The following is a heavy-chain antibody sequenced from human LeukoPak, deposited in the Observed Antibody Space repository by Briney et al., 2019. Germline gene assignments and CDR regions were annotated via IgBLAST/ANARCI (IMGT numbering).Heavy chain of an antibody. CDR1: GFTFSSYA. CDR2: ISGSGGST. D-gene: IGHD1-26*01. V-gene: IGHV3-23*01. J-gene: IGHJ4*02. Sequence: PGGSLRLSCAASGFTFSSYAMSWVRQAPGKGLEWVPAISGSGGSTYYADSVKGRFTISRDDSKNTLYLQMNSLRAEDTAVYYCARRPSIVGATSDPFDYWGQGTLVTVSS. CDR3: ARRPSIVGATSDPFDY.